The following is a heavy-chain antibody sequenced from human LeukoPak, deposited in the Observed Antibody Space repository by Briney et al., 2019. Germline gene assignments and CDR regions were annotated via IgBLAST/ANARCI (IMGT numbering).Heavy chain of an antibody. CDR3: ARDWAGGYGDYVGY. CDR2: IWYEGINK. Sequence: GGSLRLSCEASGFTFSSYAMHWVRQAPGAGLEWVAVIWYEGINKYYADSVKGRFTISRDNSKNTVYLQMNRLRAEDTAVYYCARDWAGGYGDYVGYWGQGTLVTVSS. D-gene: IGHD4-17*01. V-gene: IGHV3-33*01. CDR1: GFTFSSYA. J-gene: IGHJ4*02.